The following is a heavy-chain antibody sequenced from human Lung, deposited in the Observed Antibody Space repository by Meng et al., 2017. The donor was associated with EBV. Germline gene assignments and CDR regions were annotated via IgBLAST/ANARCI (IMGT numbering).Heavy chain of an antibody. V-gene: IGHV1-69*01. J-gene: IGHJ2*01. CDR1: GGTFSRYA. Sequence: QWRLLQAGAEMRKPGSPGKVPRQAMGGTFSRYAISWVRQALGQGLEWMGGIIPIFGTANYAQKFQGRVTITADESTSTAYMELSSLRSEDTAVYYCARDYYGSYWYFDLWGRGTLVTVSS. CDR3: ARDYYGSYWYFDL. D-gene: IGHD3-10*01. CDR2: IIPIFGTA.